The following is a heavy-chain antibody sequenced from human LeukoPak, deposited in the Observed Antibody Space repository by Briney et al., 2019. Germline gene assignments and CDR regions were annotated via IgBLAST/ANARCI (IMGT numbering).Heavy chain of an antibody. CDR2: ISSSGSTI. V-gene: IGHV3-11*01. Sequence: GGSLRLSCAASGFTFSDYYMSWIRQAPGKGLEWVSYISSSGSTIYYADSVKGRFTISRDNAKNSLYLQMNSLRAEDTAVYYCARRLLKKAAAVNFYYYYGMDVWGQGTTVTVSS. J-gene: IGHJ6*02. CDR1: GFTFSDYY. CDR3: ARRLLKKAAAVNFYYYYGMDV. D-gene: IGHD6-13*01.